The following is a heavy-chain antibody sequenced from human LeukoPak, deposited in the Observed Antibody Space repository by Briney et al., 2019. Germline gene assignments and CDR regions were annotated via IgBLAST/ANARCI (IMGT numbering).Heavy chain of an antibody. CDR3: AKSRSPAVDALDM. Sequence: GESLKISCKGSGYSFTSYWIGWVRQMPGKGLDWMGIIYPGDSDTRYSPSFQGQVTISADKSISTAYLQWSSLKASDTGVYYCAKSRSPAVDALDMWGPGTMVTVSS. D-gene: IGHD3-10*01. CDR2: IYPGDSDT. CDR1: GYSFTSYW. J-gene: IGHJ3*02. V-gene: IGHV5-51*01.